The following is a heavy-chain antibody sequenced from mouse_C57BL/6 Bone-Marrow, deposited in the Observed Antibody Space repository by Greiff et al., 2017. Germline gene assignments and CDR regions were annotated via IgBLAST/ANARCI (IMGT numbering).Heavy chain of an antibody. V-gene: IGHV5-6*01. J-gene: IGHJ4*01. CDR2: ISSGGSYT. CDR1: GFTFSSYG. D-gene: IGHD1-1*01. CDR3: ARPFITTVVATDYAMDY. Sequence: EVQLVESGGDLVKPGGSLKLSCAASGFTFSSYGMSWVRQTPDKRLEWVATISSGGSYTYYPDSVKGRFTISRDNAKNTLYLQMSSLKSEDTAMYYCARPFITTVVATDYAMDYWGQGTSVTVSS.